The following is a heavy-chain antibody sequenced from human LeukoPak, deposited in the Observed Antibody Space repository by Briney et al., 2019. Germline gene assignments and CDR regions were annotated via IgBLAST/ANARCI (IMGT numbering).Heavy chain of an antibody. J-gene: IGHJ3*02. V-gene: IGHV3-21*01. CDR1: GFTFSSYS. D-gene: IGHD5-24*01. CDR3: ARATRDGYIGHDAFGI. CDR2: ISSSSSYI. Sequence: PGGSLRLSCAASGFTFSSYSMNWVRQAPGKGLEWVSSISSSSSYIYYADSVKGRFTIARDNAKNSLYLQMNSLRADDTAVYYCARATRDGYIGHDAFGIWGHGTMVIVS.